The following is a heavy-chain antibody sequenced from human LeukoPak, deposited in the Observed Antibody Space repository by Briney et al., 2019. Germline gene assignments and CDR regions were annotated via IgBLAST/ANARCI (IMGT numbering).Heavy chain of an antibody. CDR2: IWYDGSNK. D-gene: IGHD3-22*01. Sequence: GRSLRLSCAASGFTFSSYGMHWVRQAPGKGLEWVAVIWYDGSNKYYADSVKGRFTISRDNSKNTLYLQMNSLRAEDTAVYYCARDGYYYDSSGMDVWGQGTTVTVSS. CDR1: GFTFSSYG. J-gene: IGHJ6*02. CDR3: ARDGYYYDSSGMDV. V-gene: IGHV3-33*01.